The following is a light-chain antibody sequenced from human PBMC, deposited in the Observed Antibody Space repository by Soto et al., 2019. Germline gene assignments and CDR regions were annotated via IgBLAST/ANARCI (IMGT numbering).Light chain of an antibody. CDR2: DAS. Sequence: EIVMTQSPATLSVSPGERATLSCRASQSVSSNLAWYQQKPGQAPRLLIYDASNRVTGIPARFRGSGSGTDFTLTISSLQPDDFATYYCQQYNSYSPTTFGQGTKVDI. J-gene: IGKJ1*01. CDR3: QQYNSYSPTT. CDR1: QSVSSN. V-gene: IGKV3D-15*01.